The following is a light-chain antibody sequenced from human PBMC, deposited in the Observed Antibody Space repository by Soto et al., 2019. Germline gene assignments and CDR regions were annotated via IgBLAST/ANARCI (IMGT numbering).Light chain of an antibody. CDR3: SSYAGSNNFVV. Sequence: QSALTQPPSASGSPGQSVTISCTGTSSDVGGYNYVSWYQQHPGKAPKLMIYEVSKRPSGVPTRFSGSKSGNTASLTVSGLQAEDEADYYCSSYAGSNNFVVFGTGTKVTVL. CDR2: EVS. V-gene: IGLV2-8*01. CDR1: SSDVGGYNY. J-gene: IGLJ1*01.